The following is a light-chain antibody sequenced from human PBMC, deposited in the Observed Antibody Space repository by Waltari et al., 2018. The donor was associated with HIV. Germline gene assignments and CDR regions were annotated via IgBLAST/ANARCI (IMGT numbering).Light chain of an antibody. J-gene: IGLJ3*02. CDR1: SSNVGSNN. CDR2: FNN. Sequence: QSVLTQPPSASGTPGQRVTISCSGGSSNVGSNNVHWYQHLPGEAPKLLIYFNNQRPSGVPDRFAGSKSGTSASLAISGLQSEDEADYYCAARDDSLQGVVFGGGTKVTVL. CDR3: AARDDSLQGVV. V-gene: IGLV1-44*01.